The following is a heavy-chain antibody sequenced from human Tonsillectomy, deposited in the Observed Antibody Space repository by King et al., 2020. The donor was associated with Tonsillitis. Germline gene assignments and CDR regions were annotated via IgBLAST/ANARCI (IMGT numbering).Heavy chain of an antibody. V-gene: IGHV5-10-1*03. CDR1: GYSFTSYW. Sequence: VQLVESGAEVKKPGESLRISCKGSGYSFTSYWINWVRQMPGKGLEWMGRIDPSDSYTNYSPSFQGHVTISTDKSISTAYLQWSSLKASDTAMYYCARGTGTLRYFARNPFALWGQGTMVTVSS. J-gene: IGHJ3*01. CDR2: IDPSDSYT. D-gene: IGHD3-9*01. CDR3: ARGTGTLRYFARNPFAL.